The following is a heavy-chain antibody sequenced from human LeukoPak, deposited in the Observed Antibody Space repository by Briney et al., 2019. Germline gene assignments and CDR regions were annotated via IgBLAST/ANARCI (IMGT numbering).Heavy chain of an antibody. Sequence: PGGSLRLSCAASGFTFKTYWMNWVRQAPGKGLERVANIKPDGSDKYYVDSLKGRFTISRDNSKNSLYLQMNSLRAEDTAVYYCARENFDYWGQGTLVTVSS. V-gene: IGHV3-7*04. CDR2: IKPDGSDK. CDR3: ARENFDY. J-gene: IGHJ4*02. CDR1: GFTFKTYW.